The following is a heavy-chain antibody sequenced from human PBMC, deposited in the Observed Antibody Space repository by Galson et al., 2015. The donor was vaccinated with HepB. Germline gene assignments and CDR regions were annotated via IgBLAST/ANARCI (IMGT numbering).Heavy chain of an antibody. V-gene: IGHV3-30-3*01. D-gene: IGHD6-19*01. Sequence: SLRLSCAASGYTFRSHSMNWVRQAPGKGLEWVAVISHDGSTKFYADSVRGRFTISRDNSKNTLYLQMNSLRLEDTAVYYCARDAVAVAVHSRNKFDFWGQGTLITVSS. CDR2: ISHDGSTK. CDR1: GYTFRSHS. J-gene: IGHJ5*01. CDR3: ARDAVAVAVHSRNKFDF.